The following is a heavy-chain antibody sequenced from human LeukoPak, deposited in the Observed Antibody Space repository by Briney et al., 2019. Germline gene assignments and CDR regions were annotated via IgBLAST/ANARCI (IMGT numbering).Heavy chain of an antibody. CDR3: ASYPASSGWYRLDY. D-gene: IGHD6-19*01. J-gene: IGHJ4*02. Sequence: KNGESLKITCKGSGYSFTSYWISWVRQMPGKGLEWMGRIDPSDSYTNYSPSFQGHVTISADKSISTAYLQWSSLKASDTAMYYCASYPASSGWYRLDYWGQGTLVTVSS. CDR2: IDPSDSYT. CDR1: GYSFTSYW. V-gene: IGHV5-10-1*01.